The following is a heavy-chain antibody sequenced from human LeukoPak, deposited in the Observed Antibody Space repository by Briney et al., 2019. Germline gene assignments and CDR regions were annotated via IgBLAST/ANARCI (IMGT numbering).Heavy chain of an antibody. J-gene: IGHJ4*02. CDR1: GGSISSYY. D-gene: IGHD5-18*01. V-gene: IGHV4-59*12. CDR2: IYYSGST. CDR3: ARGPPNTATDY. Sequence: SEALSLTCTVSGGSISSYYWSWIRQPPGKGLEWIGYIYYSGSTNYNPSLKSRVTISVDTSKNQFSLKLSSVTAADTAVYYCARGPPNTATDYWGQGTLVTVSS.